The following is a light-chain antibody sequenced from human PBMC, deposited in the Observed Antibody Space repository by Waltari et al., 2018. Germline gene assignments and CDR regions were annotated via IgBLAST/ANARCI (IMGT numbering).Light chain of an antibody. Sequence: EIVLTQSPATLSLSPGERATLSCRVSQSVSSSLAWYQQKPGQAPRLLIYGASSRATGIPDRFSGSGSGTDFTLTISSLEPEDFAVYYCQQYSNWPLTFGGGTKVEIK. V-gene: IGKV3-15*01. CDR2: GAS. CDR3: QQYSNWPLT. CDR1: QSVSSS. J-gene: IGKJ4*01.